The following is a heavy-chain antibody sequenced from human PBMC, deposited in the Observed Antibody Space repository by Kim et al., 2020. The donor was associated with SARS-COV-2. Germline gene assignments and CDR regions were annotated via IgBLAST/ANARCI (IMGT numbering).Heavy chain of an antibody. CDR3: ARAAIEVPPTEMRYYYHGLDV. J-gene: IGHJ6*02. V-gene: IGHV3-48*02. D-gene: IGHD3-9*01. Sequence: GGSLRLSCVASGFAFSEYNMNWVRQAPGKGLEWLSAISGGSSTIYYAASVKGRYTISRDNAKNSLYLQINSLRDEDTAIYYCARAAIEVPPTEMRYYYHGLDVGGQGTAVTVSS. CDR1: GFAFSEYN. CDR2: ISGGSSTI.